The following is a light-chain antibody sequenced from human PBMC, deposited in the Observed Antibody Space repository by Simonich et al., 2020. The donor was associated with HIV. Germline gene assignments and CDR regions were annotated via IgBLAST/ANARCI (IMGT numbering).Light chain of an antibody. Sequence: DIVMTQSPDSLAVSRGERATISYKSNQSVLYSSNNKNSLAWYQQISGQPPKLLIYWASTRESGVSARFSGSGSGTDFTLTISRLQAEDVAVYYCQQYYDTPYTFGQGTKLEI. V-gene: IGKV4-1*01. CDR1: QSVLYSSNNKNS. J-gene: IGKJ2*01. CDR3: QQYYDTPYT. CDR2: WAS.